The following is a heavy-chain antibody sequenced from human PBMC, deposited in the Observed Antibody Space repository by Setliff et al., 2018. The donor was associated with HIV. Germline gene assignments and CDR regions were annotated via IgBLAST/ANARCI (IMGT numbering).Heavy chain of an antibody. Sequence: KTSETLSLTCAVYGGSFNGYYWSWIRQPPGKGLEWIGEINHGGSTNYNPSLKSRVTMSVDKSKNQFSLRLSSVTAADTAVYYCARARRAGSGPKYFQHWGQGTLVTVSS. CDR1: GGSFNGYY. J-gene: IGHJ1*01. V-gene: IGHV4-34*01. CDR3: ARARRAGSGPKYFQH. D-gene: IGHD2-15*01. CDR2: INHGGST.